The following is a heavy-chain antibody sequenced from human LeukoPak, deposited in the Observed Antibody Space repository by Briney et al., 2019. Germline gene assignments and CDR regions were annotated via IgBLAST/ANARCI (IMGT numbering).Heavy chain of an antibody. J-gene: IGHJ4*02. V-gene: IGHV4-39*07. D-gene: IGHD3-22*01. Sequence: SETLSLTCTVSGGSISSSSYYWGWIRQPLGKGLEWIGSIYYSGSTYYNPSLKSRVTISVDTSKNQFSLKLSSVTAADTAVYYCARGHSGWPPQPLDYWGQGTLVTVSS. CDR1: GGSISSSSYY. CDR3: ARGHSGWPPQPLDY. CDR2: IYYSGST.